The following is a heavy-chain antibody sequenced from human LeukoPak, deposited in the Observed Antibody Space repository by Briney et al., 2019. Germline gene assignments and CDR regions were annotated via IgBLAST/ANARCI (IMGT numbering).Heavy chain of an antibody. D-gene: IGHD6-13*01. CDR1: GFTFSDYY. CDR3: ARDGSMYSSSLSWLDP. J-gene: IGHJ5*02. V-gene: IGHV3-11*04. Sequence: GGSLRLSCAASGFTFSDYYMSWIRQAPGKGLEWVSYISSSGSTIYYADSVKGRFTISRDNAKNSLYLQMNSLRVEDTAVYYCARDGSMYSSSLSWLDPWGQGTLVTVSS. CDR2: ISSSGSTI.